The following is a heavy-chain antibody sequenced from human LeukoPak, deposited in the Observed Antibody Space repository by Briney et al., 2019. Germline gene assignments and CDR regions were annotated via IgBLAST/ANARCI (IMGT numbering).Heavy chain of an antibody. J-gene: IGHJ4*02. Sequence: PGGSLRLSCAASGFTFSSYSMNWVRQAPGKGLEWVSSISSSSSYIYYADSVKGRFTISRDNAKNSLYLQMNSLRAEDTAVYYCGPYCGGDCYSESFDYWGQGTLVTVSS. D-gene: IGHD2-21*01. CDR3: GPYCGGDCYSESFDY. CDR2: ISSSSSYI. CDR1: GFTFSSYS. V-gene: IGHV3-21*01.